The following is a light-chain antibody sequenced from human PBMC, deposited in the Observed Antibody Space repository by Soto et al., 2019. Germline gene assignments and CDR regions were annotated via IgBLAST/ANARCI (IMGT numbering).Light chain of an antibody. CDR2: GAS. Sequence: EIVLTQSPGTLSLSAGERANLCCRASQSVSNNYLAWYQHKPGQAPRLLIYGASNRATGIPDRFSGSGSGTDFTLTISRLEPEDFAVYYCQQYGSSGTFGQGPRWIS. CDR1: QSVSNNY. CDR3: QQYGSSGT. V-gene: IGKV3-20*01. J-gene: IGKJ1*01.